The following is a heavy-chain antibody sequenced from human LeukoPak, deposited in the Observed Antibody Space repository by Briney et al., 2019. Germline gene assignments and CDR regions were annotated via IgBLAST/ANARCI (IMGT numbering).Heavy chain of an antibody. D-gene: IGHD6-19*01. CDR1: GGSISSGSYY. CDR3: ARVSGYSSGATFDY. Sequence: PSETLSLTCTASGGSISSGSYYWSWLRQPAGKGLEWIGRIYTSGSTNYNPSLKSRVTISVDTSKNQFSLKLCSVTAADTAVYSCARVSGYSSGATFDYWGQGTLVTVSS. J-gene: IGHJ4*02. CDR2: IYTSGST. V-gene: IGHV4-61*02.